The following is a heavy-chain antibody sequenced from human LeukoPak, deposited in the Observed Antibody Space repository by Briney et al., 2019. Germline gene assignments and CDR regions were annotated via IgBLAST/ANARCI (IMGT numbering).Heavy chain of an antibody. V-gene: IGHV3-30*18. CDR1: GFSFTSYG. CDR2: ISFDENNK. D-gene: IGHD3-16*02. CDR3: AKDDFVWGTYRLGYFDY. J-gene: IGHJ4*02. Sequence: GGSLRLSCAASGFSFTSYGMHWVRQAPGKGLEWVAVISFDENNKFYADSVKGRFTISRDNSKNTLYLQMNSLRVEDTAVYYCAKDDFVWGTYRLGYFDYWGQGTLVTVSS.